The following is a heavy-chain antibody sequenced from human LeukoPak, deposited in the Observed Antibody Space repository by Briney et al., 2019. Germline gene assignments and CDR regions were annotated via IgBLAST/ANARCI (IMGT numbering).Heavy chain of an antibody. D-gene: IGHD5-12*01. CDR2: ISWNSGSI. J-gene: IGHJ6*02. CDR3: AKASSYSGYDSFYYGMDV. CDR1: GFTFDDYA. V-gene: IGHV3-9*01. Sequence: LRLSCAASGFTFDDYAMHWVRQAPGKGLEWVSGISWNSGSIGYADSVKGRFTISRDNAKNSLYLQMNSLRAEDTALYYCAKASSYSGYDSFYYGMDVWGQGTTVTVSS.